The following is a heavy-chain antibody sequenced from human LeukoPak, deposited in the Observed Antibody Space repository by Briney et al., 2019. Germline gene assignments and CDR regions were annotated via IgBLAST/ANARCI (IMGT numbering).Heavy chain of an antibody. CDR1: GFTFSLYA. J-gene: IGHJ4*02. D-gene: IGHD3-3*01. CDR2: INSGSSDI. CDR3: ARDTYEPGLIDF. V-gene: IGHV3-21*05. Sequence: GGSLRLSCAASGFTFSLYAMNWVRQAPGKGLEWVSYINSGSSDIHYTESVRGRFTVSRDNAKKILYLQRNSLRAEDTAVYYCARDTYEPGLIDFWGQGTLVSVSS.